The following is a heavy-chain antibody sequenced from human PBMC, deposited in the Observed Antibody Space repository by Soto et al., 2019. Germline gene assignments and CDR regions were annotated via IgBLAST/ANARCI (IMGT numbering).Heavy chain of an antibody. CDR2: IYYSGST. J-gene: IGHJ6*02. V-gene: IGHV4-61*01. Sequence: QVQLQESGPGLVKPSETLSLTCTVSGGSVSSGSYYWSWIRQPPGKGLEWIGYIYYSGSTIYNPSLKSRVTISVDTSKNQFSLKLSSVTAADTAVYYCASHYDSSGYYYPSYYYYYGMDVWGQGTTVTVSS. CDR1: GGSVSSGSYY. CDR3: ASHYDSSGYYYPSYYYYYGMDV. D-gene: IGHD3-22*01.